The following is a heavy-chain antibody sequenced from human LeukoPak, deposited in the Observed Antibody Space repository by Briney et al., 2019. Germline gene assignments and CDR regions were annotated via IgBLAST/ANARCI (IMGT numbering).Heavy chain of an antibody. CDR1: GGSISSYY. Sequence: KPSETLSLTCTVSGGSISSYYWSWIRQPPGKGLEWIGYIYSRGSTSYNPSLKSRVTMSIDTSKNQFSLKVKSVTAADTAVYYCARESNGDYSDYWGQGTLVTVSS. D-gene: IGHD4-17*01. J-gene: IGHJ4*02. CDR3: ARESNGDYSDY. CDR2: IYSRGST. V-gene: IGHV4-59*01.